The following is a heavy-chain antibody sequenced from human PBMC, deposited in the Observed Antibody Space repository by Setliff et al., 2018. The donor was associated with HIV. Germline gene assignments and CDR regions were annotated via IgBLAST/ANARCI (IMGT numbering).Heavy chain of an antibody. CDR1: GYSISSGYY. CDR2: IFHSAAT. Sequence: SETLSLTCAVSGYSISSGYYWGWIRQPPGKGLEWIGSIFHSAATNYNPSLKSRVTISIDTSKNQFSLKLTSVTAADTVVYYCARRGAYGYDYFDYWGPGILVTAPQ. CDR3: ARRGAYGYDYFDY. V-gene: IGHV4-38-2*01. D-gene: IGHD5-12*01. J-gene: IGHJ4*02.